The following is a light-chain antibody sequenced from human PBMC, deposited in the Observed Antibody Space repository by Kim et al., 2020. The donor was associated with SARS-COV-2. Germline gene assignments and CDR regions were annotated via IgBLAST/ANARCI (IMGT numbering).Light chain of an antibody. CDR1: SSDGGGYNY. Sequence: LTQPASVSGSPGQSITISCTGTSSDGGGYNYVSWYQQHPGIATKLMIYDVSNRNSGVSNRFSGSKFGNTASLTISGLQAEDEADYYCSSYTSSSTYVFGTGTKVTVL. CDR2: DVS. CDR3: SSYTSSSTYV. V-gene: IGLV2-14*03. J-gene: IGLJ1*01.